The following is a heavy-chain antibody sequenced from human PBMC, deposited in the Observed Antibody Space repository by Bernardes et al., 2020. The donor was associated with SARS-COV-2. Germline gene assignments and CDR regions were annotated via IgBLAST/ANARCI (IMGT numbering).Heavy chain of an antibody. V-gene: IGHV4-59*01. CDR2: IYYSGST. CDR3: ARGGRGSYYGY. CDR1: GGSISSYY. D-gene: IGHD1-26*01. Sequence: SETLSLTCTVSGGSISSYYWSWIRQPPGKGLEWIGYIYYSGSTNYNPSLKSRVTISVDTSKNQFSLKLSSVTAADTAVYYCARGGRGSYYGYWGQGTLVTVSS. J-gene: IGHJ4*02.